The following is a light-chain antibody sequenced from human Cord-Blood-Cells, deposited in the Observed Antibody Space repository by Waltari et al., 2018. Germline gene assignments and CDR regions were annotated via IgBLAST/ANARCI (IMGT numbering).Light chain of an antibody. Sequence: QSALTQPASVSGSPGQSITISSTGTSSDVGSYNLVSWYQQHPGKAPKPMIYEGSKRPSGVSNRFSGSKSGNTASLTISGLQAEDEADYYCCSYAGSSTWVFGGGTKLTVL. CDR2: EGS. J-gene: IGLJ3*02. CDR1: SSDVGSYNL. CDR3: CSYAGSSTWV. V-gene: IGLV2-23*01.